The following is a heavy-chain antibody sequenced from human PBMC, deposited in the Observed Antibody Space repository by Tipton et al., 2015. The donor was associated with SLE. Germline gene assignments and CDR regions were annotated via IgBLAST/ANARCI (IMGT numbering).Heavy chain of an antibody. CDR2: IDSSGNT. J-gene: IGHJ5*01. V-gene: IGHV4-61*09. CDR1: GASMNSGSYS. D-gene: IGHD1-26*01. CDR3: ARETGTYYSTWFDS. Sequence: TLSLTCSVSGASMNSGSYSWHWIRQPAGKALQWLGHIDSSGNTYYNPSLRSRVSISVDVSRNQFSLTLNSVTAADTATYSCARETGTYYSTWFDSWGQGTPVTVSS.